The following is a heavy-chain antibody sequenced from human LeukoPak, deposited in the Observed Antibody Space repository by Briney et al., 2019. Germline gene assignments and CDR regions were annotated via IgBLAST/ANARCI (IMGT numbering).Heavy chain of an antibody. V-gene: IGHV3-9*01. CDR2: ISWNSGSI. CDR1: GFTFDDYA. D-gene: IGHD3-10*01. CDR3: AKGVGELLYDAFDI. Sequence: SLRLSCAASGFTFDDYAVHWVRQAPGKGLEWVSGISWNSGSIGYADSVKGRFTISRDNAKNSLYLQMNSLRAEDTALYYCAKGVGELLYDAFDIWGQGTMVTVSS. J-gene: IGHJ3*02.